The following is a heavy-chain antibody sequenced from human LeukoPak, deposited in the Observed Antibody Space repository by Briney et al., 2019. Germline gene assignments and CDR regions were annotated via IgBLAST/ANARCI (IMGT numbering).Heavy chain of an antibody. D-gene: IGHD2-15*01. CDR1: GYTFTGYY. J-gene: IGHJ1*01. CDR2: INPNSGGT. V-gene: IGHV1-2*02. CDR3: ARDCSGGSCSLFQH. Sequence: ASVKVSCKASGYTFTGYYMHWVRQAPGQGLEWMGWINPNSGGTNYAQKFQGRVTMTRDTSISTAYMELSRLRSDDTAVYYCARDCSGGSCSLFQHWGQGTLVTVSS.